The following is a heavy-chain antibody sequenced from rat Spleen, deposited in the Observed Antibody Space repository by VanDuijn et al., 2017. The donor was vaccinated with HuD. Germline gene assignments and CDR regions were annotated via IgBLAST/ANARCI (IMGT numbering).Heavy chain of an antibody. Sequence: EVQLVESGGGLVQPGRSLKLSCAASGFTFGDYGMHWIRQAPTKGLEWVASISPSGVGTSFRDSVKGRFTLSRYNAKSTLYLQMDSLRSEDTATYYCARRHYGYTDYFDYWGQGVMVPVSS. V-gene: IGHV5-19*01. D-gene: IGHD1-11*01. J-gene: IGHJ2*01. CDR3: ARRHYGYTDYFDY. CDR2: ISPSGVGT. CDR1: GFTFGDYG.